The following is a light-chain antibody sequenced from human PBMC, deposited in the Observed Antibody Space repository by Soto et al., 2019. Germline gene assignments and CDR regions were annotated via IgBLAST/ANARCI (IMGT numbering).Light chain of an antibody. CDR1: SSDIGADDF. V-gene: IGLV2-14*01. CDR3: SSYRKTTFPHVV. Sequence: QSALAQPASVSGSPGQSITISCTGTSSDIGADDFVSWYQHHPDKTPKLIIFEVTYRPTGTSHRFSASKSGNTASLTISGLEAEDEAFYYCSSYRKTTFPHVVFGGGTQLTAL. CDR2: EVT. J-gene: IGLJ2*01.